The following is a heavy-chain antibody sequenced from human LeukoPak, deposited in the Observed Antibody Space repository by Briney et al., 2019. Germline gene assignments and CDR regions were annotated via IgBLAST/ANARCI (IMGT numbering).Heavy chain of an antibody. J-gene: IGHJ4*02. CDR1: GITFSSYG. CDR2: ITGGGDTT. Sequence: GGSLRLSCAASGITFSSYGMGWVRQAPVKGLEWVSAITGGGDTTYYADSVKGRFTISRDNSKNTLFLQMNSLRADDTAVYYCVRTSGYLAYWGQGTLVTVSS. CDR3: VRTSGYLAY. D-gene: IGHD3-22*01. V-gene: IGHV3-23*01.